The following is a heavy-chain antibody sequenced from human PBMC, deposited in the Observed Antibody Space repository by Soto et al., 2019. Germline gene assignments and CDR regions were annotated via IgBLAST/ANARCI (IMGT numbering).Heavy chain of an antibody. Sequence: SETLSLTCTVSGGSISSSSYYWGWIRQPPGKGLEWIGSIYYSGSTYYNPSLKSRVTISVDTSKNQFSLKLSSVTAADAAVYYCARTTMVRGVITRFDYYYYGMDVWGQGTTVTVSS. D-gene: IGHD3-10*01. V-gene: IGHV4-39*01. CDR1: GGSISSSSYY. CDR2: IYYSGST. J-gene: IGHJ6*02. CDR3: ARTTMVRGVITRFDYYYYGMDV.